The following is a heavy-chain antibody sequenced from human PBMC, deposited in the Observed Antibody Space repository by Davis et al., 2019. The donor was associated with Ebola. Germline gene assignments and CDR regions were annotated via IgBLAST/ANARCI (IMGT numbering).Heavy chain of an antibody. V-gene: IGHV1-58*01. D-gene: IGHD2-8*02. CDR2: IVVGSGDT. CDR3: AAGGTGGADNWFDP. Sequence: SVKVSCKPSGFTFTRSAVQWVRQARGQRLESIGWIVVGSGDTNYAQKFQGRVTITRDISTSSAYRELNSLTYEDTAVYYCAAGGTGGADNWFDPWGQGTLVTVSS. J-gene: IGHJ5*02. CDR1: GFTFTRSA.